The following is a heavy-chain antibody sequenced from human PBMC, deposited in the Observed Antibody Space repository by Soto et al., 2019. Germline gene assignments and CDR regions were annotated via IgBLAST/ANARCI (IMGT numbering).Heavy chain of an antibody. CDR2: VTYDGRNA. CDR3: GKGKGVTRSGVVYFDY. V-gene: IGHV3-30*18. CDR1: GFMFSSYG. J-gene: IGHJ4*02. D-gene: IGHD3-3*01. Sequence: QEQLVESGGGVVQPGTSLRLSCEASGFMFSSYGMFWVRQAPGKGLEWVAVVTYDGRNAYYGESVKGRFTISRDNPNNRLYLEMNSLRAEDTAVYYCGKGKGVTRSGVVYFDYWGLGTALTVSS.